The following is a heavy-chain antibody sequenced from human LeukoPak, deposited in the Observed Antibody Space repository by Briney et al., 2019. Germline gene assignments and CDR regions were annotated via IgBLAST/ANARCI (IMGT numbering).Heavy chain of an antibody. CDR2: IYYSGST. CDR3: ARTTEGYCRGRSCYSYYYYMDV. D-gene: IGHD2-15*01. V-gene: IGHV4-61*01. CDR1: GYSINSGYY. J-gene: IGHJ6*03. Sequence: SETLSLTCTVSGYSINSGYYWSWIRQPPGKGLEWIGYIYYSGSTNYNPSLKSRVTISVDTSKNQFSLKLSSVTAADTAVYYCARTTEGYCRGRSCYSYYYYMDVWGKGTTVTVSS.